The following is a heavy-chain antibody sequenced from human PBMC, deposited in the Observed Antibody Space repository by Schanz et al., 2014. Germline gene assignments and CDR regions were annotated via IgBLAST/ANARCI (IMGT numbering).Heavy chain of an antibody. CDR3: AREDCSATSCYFRY. J-gene: IGHJ4*02. D-gene: IGHD2-21*01. CDR2: LNFDETYT. V-gene: IGHV3-74*01. CDR1: GFTFSRYW. Sequence: EVQLVESGGELIQPGGSLRLSCEASGFTFSRYWMHWVRQAPGKGLEWVSRLNFDETYTSYADSVKGRFTISRDNSNNTVFLQMNSLRAEDTAVYYCAREDCSATSCYFRYWGQGTLVTVSS.